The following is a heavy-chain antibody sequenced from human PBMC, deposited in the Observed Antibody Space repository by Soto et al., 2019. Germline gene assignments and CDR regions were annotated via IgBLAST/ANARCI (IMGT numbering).Heavy chain of an antibody. CDR3: ARDEGFIVVLPAAIGPIYYYHGMDV. D-gene: IGHD2-2*02. V-gene: IGHV1-18*01. CDR2: ISAYNGNT. Sequence: ASVKVACKASGYTFTSYGISWVRQAPGQGLEWMGWISAYNGNTNYAQKLQGRVTMTTDTSTSTAYMELRSLTSDDTAVYYCARDEGFIVVLPAAIGPIYYYHGMDVWGQGTMVTVSS. CDR1: GYTFTSYG. J-gene: IGHJ6*02.